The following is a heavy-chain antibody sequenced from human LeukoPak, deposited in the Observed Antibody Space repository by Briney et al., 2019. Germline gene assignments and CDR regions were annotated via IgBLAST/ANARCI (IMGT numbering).Heavy chain of an antibody. D-gene: IGHD3-22*01. CDR3: PRDTYYYDSSGYYFDY. CDR1: GGTFSSYA. V-gene: IGHV1-69*04. Sequence: ASVKVSCKGSGGTFSSYAISWVRQPPGQGLDSMGRNIPIFGIANYAQKFQGRVTITADKSTSTAYMELSSLRSEDTAVYYCPRDTYYYDSSGYYFDYWGQGTLVTVSS. J-gene: IGHJ4*02. CDR2: NIPIFGIA.